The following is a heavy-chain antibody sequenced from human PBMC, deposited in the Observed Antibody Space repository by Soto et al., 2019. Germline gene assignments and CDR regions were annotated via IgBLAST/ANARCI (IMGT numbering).Heavy chain of an antibody. Sequence: SETLSLTCTVSGDSISTYYWSWIRQPPGKGLEWIGYIYYSGSTNYSPSLKSRVTISVDTSKNQFSLNLTSVTAADTAIYYCARAKSIAAVIFDYWGQGILVTVSS. J-gene: IGHJ4*02. CDR2: IYYSGST. V-gene: IGHV4-59*01. CDR3: ARAKSIAAVIFDY. D-gene: IGHD6-6*01. CDR1: GDSISTYY.